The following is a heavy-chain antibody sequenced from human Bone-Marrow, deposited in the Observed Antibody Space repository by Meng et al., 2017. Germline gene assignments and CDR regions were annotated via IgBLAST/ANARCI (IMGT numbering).Heavy chain of an antibody. J-gene: IGHJ3*02. D-gene: IGHD7-27*01. Sequence: GGSLRLSCAASGFAFSSYEMNWVRQAPGKGLEWVSYISSSGSTIYYADSVKGRFTISRDNAKNSLYLQMNSLRAEDTAVYYCAKDLDLTGVINAFDIWGQGTMVTVSS. CDR3: AKDLDLTGVINAFDI. V-gene: IGHV3-48*03. CDR2: ISSSGSTI. CDR1: GFAFSSYE.